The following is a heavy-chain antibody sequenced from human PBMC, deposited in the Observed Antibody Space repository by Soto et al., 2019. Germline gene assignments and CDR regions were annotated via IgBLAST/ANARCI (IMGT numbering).Heavy chain of an antibody. Sequence: ASVKVSCKASGYTFTNYGINWVRQAPGQGLEWMGWISPFTGDTHYTQSLQGRITMTTDTSTSTAYVELRSLRSADTAVYYCARSCSGGSCQSAYWGQGTLVTVSS. J-gene: IGHJ4*02. D-gene: IGHD2-15*01. CDR3: ARSCSGGSCQSAY. CDR2: ISPFTGDT. CDR1: GYTFTNYG. V-gene: IGHV1-18*04.